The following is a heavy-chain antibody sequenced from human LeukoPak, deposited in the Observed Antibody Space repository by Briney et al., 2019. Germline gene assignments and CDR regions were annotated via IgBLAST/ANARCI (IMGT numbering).Heavy chain of an antibody. J-gene: IGHJ4*02. D-gene: IGHD3-16*01. CDR1: GYSISSGYY. Sequence: PSETLSLTCAVSGYSISSGYYWGWIRQPPPKGLEWIGNIYHSGSTYYNPSLKSRVTISVDTSKNQFSLKLSSVTAADTAVYYCAQQSLRSPDYWGQGTLVTVSS. CDR3: AQQSLRSPDY. V-gene: IGHV4-38-2*01. CDR2: IYHSGST.